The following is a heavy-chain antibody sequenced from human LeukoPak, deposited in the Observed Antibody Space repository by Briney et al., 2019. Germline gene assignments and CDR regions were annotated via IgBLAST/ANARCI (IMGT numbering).Heavy chain of an antibody. V-gene: IGHV3-23*01. J-gene: IGHJ4*02. CDR3: ARSRSGSVAGTSDY. D-gene: IGHD6-19*01. Sequence: PGGALRHSCAASGFTFSRYAMSWVRQAPGKGLEWVSSVSTDGDTYYTDSVKGRFTISRDTPRNTLFLQMTSLRAEDTALYYCARSRSGSVAGTSDYWGQGTLVIVSS. CDR2: VSTDGDT. CDR1: GFTFSRYA.